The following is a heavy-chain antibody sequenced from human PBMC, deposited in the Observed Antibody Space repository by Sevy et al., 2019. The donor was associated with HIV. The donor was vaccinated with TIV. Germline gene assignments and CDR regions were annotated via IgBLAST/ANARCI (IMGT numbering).Heavy chain of an antibody. CDR3: AGENAWGRGYS. J-gene: IGHJ4*02. CDR1: GGSITSLY. Sequence: SETLSLTCTVSGGSITSLYWNWIRQPPGKGLEWIANSYYNGHINYNPSLKSRVTLSLDTSKNQYSLRLSSVTAADTVMYYCAGENAWGRGYSWGQGTLVTVSS. D-gene: IGHD1-26*01. CDR2: SYYNGHI. V-gene: IGHV4-59*08.